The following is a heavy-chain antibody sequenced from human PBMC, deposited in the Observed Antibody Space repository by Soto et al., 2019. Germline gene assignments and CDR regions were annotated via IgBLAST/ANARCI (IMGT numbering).Heavy chain of an antibody. V-gene: IGHV4-34*01. CDR2: INHRGST. Sequence: QVQLQQWGAGLLKPSETLSLTCAVYGGSFSGYYWSWIRQPPGKGLEWIGEINHRGSTNYNPSLKSRVTISVDTSKNQFSLKLSSVTAADTAVYYCARAIKYCSGGSCYYHYYYMDVWGKGTTVTVSS. D-gene: IGHD2-15*01. CDR3: ARAIKYCSGGSCYYHYYYMDV. CDR1: GGSFSGYY. J-gene: IGHJ6*03.